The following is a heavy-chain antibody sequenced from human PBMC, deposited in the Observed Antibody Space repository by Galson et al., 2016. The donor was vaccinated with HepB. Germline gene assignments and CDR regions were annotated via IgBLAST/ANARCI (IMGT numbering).Heavy chain of an antibody. CDR3: AGAAGWLYFNY. V-gene: IGHV4-31*03. Sequence: TLSLTCTVSGGSVRSGGHYWGWIRQHPGKGLEWIVYIYYSGTTYYKPYLRSRVTISIDTSKDQFSLTLSSVTAADTVVYYFAGAAGWLYFNYWGQGTLVTVSS. D-gene: IGHD5-24*01. J-gene: IGHJ4*02. CDR2: IYYSGTT. CDR1: GGSVRSGGHY.